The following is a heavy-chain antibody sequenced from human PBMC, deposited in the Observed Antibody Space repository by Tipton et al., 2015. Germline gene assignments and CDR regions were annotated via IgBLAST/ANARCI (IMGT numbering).Heavy chain of an antibody. V-gene: IGHV4-30-4*01. CDR3: ARVRYDSSGYQNWYFDL. Sequence: TLSLTCTVSGGSISSDDYYWSWIRQPPGKGLEWIGHIHYSGSPYYNPSLKSRVTISVDTSKNQFSLNLSSVTAADTAVYYCARVRYDSSGYQNWYFDLWGRGTLVTVSS. CDR1: GGSISSDDYY. D-gene: IGHD3-22*01. CDR2: IHYSGSP. J-gene: IGHJ2*01.